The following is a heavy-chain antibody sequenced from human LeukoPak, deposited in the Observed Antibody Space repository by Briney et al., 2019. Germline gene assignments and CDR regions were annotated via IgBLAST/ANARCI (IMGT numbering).Heavy chain of an antibody. CDR1: GFTFSSYA. D-gene: IGHD3-22*01. CDR3: AKDEGSSGYKDAFDI. V-gene: IGHV3-23*01. J-gene: IGHJ3*02. Sequence: GGSLRLSCAASGFTFSSYAMSWVRQAPGKGLEWVSAISVSGGSTYYADSVKGRFTISRDNSKNTLYLQMNSLRAEDTAVYYCAKDEGSSGYKDAFDIWGQGTMVTVSS. CDR2: ISVSGGST.